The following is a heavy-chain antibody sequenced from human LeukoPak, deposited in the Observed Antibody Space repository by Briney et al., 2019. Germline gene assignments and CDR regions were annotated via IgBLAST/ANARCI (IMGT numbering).Heavy chain of an antibody. CDR1: GYTFTGYY. D-gene: IGHD6-13*01. J-gene: IGHJ4*02. CDR2: INPNSGGT. V-gene: IGHV1-2*02. Sequence: VASVKVSCKASGYTFTGYYMHWVRPAPGQGVAWMGWINPNSGGTNYAQKFQGRVTMTRDTSISTAYMELSRLRSDDTAVYYCARDARLSSSWYWGQGTLVTVSS. CDR3: ARDARLSSSWY.